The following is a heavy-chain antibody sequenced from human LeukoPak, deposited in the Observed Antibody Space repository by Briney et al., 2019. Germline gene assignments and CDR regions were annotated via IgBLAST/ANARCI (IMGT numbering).Heavy chain of an antibody. CDR2: ISGSGGST. J-gene: IGHJ4*02. Sequence: PGGSLSLSCAASGFTFSSYAMSWVRQAPGKEREWVSAISGSGGSTYYADSVKGRFTISRDNSKNTLYLQMNSLRAEDTAVYYCAKGSSGTAMVAYYFDYWGQGTLVTVSS. V-gene: IGHV3-23*01. CDR1: GFTFSSYA. D-gene: IGHD5-18*01. CDR3: AKGSSGTAMVAYYFDY.